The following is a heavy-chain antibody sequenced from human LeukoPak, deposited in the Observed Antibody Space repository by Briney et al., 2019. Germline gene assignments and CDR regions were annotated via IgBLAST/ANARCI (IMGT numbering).Heavy chain of an antibody. Sequence: QAGGSLRPSCAASGFTFSTYWMTWVRQAQGKGLEWVANIKQDGSERYYVDSVKGRFTVSRDNAKNSLYLQLNILRAEDTAVYYCARVGSDWYRGAFDIWGQGTMVTVSS. CDR1: GFTFSTYW. CDR3: ARVGSDWYRGAFDI. CDR2: IKQDGSER. D-gene: IGHD6-19*01. V-gene: IGHV3-7*01. J-gene: IGHJ3*02.